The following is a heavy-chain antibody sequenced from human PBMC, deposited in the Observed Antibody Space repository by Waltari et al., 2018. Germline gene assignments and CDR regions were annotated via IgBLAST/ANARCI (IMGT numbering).Heavy chain of an antibody. CDR3: ARDSPILTF. V-gene: IGHV3-23*01. J-gene: IGHJ4*02. CDR1: GFTFSNHA. Sequence: QLLESGGGLVQPGGSLRLSCAASGFTFSNHAMSWVRQAPGKGVEWVSAISPSDESTYLVDSVKGRFTISRDNSKNTLYLQMSSLRAEDTAIYFCARDSPILTFWGQGTLVAVSS. CDR2: ISPSDEST. D-gene: IGHD3-3*01.